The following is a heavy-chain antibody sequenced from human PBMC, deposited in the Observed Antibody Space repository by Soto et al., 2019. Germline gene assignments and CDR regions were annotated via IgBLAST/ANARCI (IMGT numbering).Heavy chain of an antibody. J-gene: IGHJ6*02. D-gene: IGHD3-3*01. CDR3: AKLPGDPEWLFYYYYGLDV. V-gene: IGHV3-23*01. Sequence: PGGSLRLSCAASGFTFSSYAMSWVRQAPGKGLEWVSAIGGSGGSTYYADSVKGRFTISRDNSKNTLYLQMNSLRAEDTAVYYCAKLPGDPEWLFYYYYGLDVWGQGTTVTVSS. CDR2: IGGSGGST. CDR1: GFTFSSYA.